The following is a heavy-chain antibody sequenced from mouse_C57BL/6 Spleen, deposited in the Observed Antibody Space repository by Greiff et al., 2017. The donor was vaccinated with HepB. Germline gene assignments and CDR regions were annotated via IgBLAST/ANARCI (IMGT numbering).Heavy chain of an antibody. V-gene: IGHV5-9-1*02. CDR2: ISSGGDYI. Sequence: EVKLEESGEGLVKPGGSLKLSCAASGFTFSSYAMSWVRQTPEKRLEWVAYISSGGDYIYYDDPVKGRFTISRDNARNTLYLQMSSLKSEDTAMYYCTRDQDYGSSYWYFDVWGTGTTVTVSS. J-gene: IGHJ1*03. CDR1: GFTFSSYA. CDR3: TRDQDYGSSYWYFDV. D-gene: IGHD1-1*01.